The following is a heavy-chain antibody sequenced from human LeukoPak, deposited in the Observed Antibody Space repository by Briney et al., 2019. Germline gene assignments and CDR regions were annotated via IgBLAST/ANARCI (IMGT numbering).Heavy chain of an antibody. D-gene: IGHD7-27*01. J-gene: IGHJ4*02. CDR1: GGSFGGYY. CDR2: INHSGST. Sequence: SETLSLTCAVYGGSFGGYYWSWIRQPPGKGLEWIGEINHSGSTNYNPSLKSRVTISVDTSKNQFSLKLSSVTAADTAVYYCARAWGYVDYWGQGTLVTVSS. V-gene: IGHV4-34*01. CDR3: ARAWGYVDY.